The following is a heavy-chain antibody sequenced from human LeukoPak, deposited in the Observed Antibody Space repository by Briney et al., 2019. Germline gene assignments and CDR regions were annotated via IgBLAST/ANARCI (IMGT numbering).Heavy chain of an antibody. CDR2: INYSGST. CDR3: ARYVVYGSGKYYFDY. Sequence: SETLSLTCTVSGDSISSSNYYWSWIRQPPGKELEWIASINYSGSTYYNPSLKSPVTISVDTSKNQFSLRLSSVTAADTAVYFCARYVVYGSGKYYFDYWGQGSLVTVSS. D-gene: IGHD3-10*01. CDR1: GDSISSSNYY. J-gene: IGHJ4*02. V-gene: IGHV4-39*01.